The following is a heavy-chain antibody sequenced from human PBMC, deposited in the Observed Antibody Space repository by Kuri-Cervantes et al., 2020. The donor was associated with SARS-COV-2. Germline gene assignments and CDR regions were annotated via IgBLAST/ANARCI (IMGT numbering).Heavy chain of an antibody. Sequence: GESLKISCKGSGYSFTSYWIGWVRQMPGKGLEWMGIIYPGDSDTRYSPSFQGQVTISADKSISTAYLQWSSLKASDTAMYYCARRYYYDSSGYRPKDYCFDYWGQGTLVTVSS. CDR3: ARRYYYDSSGYRPKDYCFDY. CDR1: GYSFTSYW. D-gene: IGHD3-22*01. J-gene: IGHJ4*02. V-gene: IGHV5-51*01. CDR2: IYPGDSDT.